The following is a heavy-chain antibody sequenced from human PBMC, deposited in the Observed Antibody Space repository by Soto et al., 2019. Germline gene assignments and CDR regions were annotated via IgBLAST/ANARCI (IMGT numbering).Heavy chain of an antibody. CDR3: ARLSGYSYGYDY. J-gene: IGHJ4*02. V-gene: IGHV1-2*02. D-gene: IGHD5-18*01. CDR1: GYTLTGYY. CDR2: INPNSGGT. Sequence: ASVKVSCKASGYTLTGYYMHWVRQAPGQGLEWMGWINPNSGGTNYAQKFQGRVTMTRDTSISTAYMELSRLRSDDTAVYYCARLSGYSYGYDYWGQGTLVTVSS.